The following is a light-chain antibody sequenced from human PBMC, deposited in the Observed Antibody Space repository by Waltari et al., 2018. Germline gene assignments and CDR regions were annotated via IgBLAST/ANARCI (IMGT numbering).Light chain of an antibody. J-gene: IGLJ3*02. CDR3: QVWDSSSDHRV. Sequence: SYILTQPPSVSVAPGQTARIPCGGNTIGSKTVHWYQQKPGQAPVLVVSDDSDRPSGIRERFSDSNSGNTATLTISRVEAGDEADYYCQVWDSSSDHRVFGGGTTLTVL. V-gene: IGLV3-21*02. CDR2: DDS. CDR1: TIGSKT.